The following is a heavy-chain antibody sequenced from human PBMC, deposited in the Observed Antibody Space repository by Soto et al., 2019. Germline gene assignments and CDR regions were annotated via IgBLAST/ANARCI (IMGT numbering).Heavy chain of an antibody. CDR3: ARDFSGGSCRYGMDV. Sequence: QVQLVESGGGVVQPGRSLRLSCAASGFTFSSYGMHWVRQAPGKGLEWVAVIWYDGSNKYYADSVKGRFTISRDNSKNTLYLQMNSLRAEDRAVYYCARDFSGGSCRYGMDVWGQGTTVTVSS. V-gene: IGHV3-33*01. J-gene: IGHJ6*02. CDR2: IWYDGSNK. D-gene: IGHD2-15*01. CDR1: GFTFSSYG.